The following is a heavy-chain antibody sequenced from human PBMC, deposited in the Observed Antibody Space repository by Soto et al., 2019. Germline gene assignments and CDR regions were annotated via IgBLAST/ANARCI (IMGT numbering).Heavy chain of an antibody. Sequence: ESLKISCKGSGYSFTSYWIGWVRQMPGKGLEWMGIIYPGDSDTRYSPSFQGQVTISADKSISTAYLRWSSLKASDTAMYYCARHRGYSTGWVNGAPYYYGMDVWGQGTTVTVSS. D-gene: IGHD6-19*01. CDR2: IYPGDSDT. J-gene: IGHJ6*02. V-gene: IGHV5-51*01. CDR1: GYSFTSYW. CDR3: ARHRGYSTGWVNGAPYYYGMDV.